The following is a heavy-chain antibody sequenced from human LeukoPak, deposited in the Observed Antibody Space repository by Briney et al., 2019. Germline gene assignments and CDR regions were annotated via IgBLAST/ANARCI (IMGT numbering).Heavy chain of an antibody. CDR3: ARVLYYYDSSGYSPYYFDY. CDR2: IIPIFGTA. CDR1: GGIFSSYA. Sequence: ASVKVSCKASGGIFSSYAISWVRQAPGQGLEWMGRIIPIFGTANYAQKFQGRVTITTDESTSTAYMELSSLRSEDTAVYYCARVLYYYDSSGYSPYYFDYWGQGTLVTVSS. V-gene: IGHV1-69*05. J-gene: IGHJ4*02. D-gene: IGHD3-22*01.